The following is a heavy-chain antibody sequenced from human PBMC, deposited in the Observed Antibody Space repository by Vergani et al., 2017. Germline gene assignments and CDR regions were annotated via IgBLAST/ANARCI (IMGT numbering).Heavy chain of an antibody. CDR2: ISWNSGSI. CDR1: GFTFDDYA. D-gene: IGHD3/OR15-3a*01. CDR3: AKDRTGYYYMDV. J-gene: IGHJ6*03. V-gene: IGHV3-9*01. Sequence: EVQLVESGGGLVQPGRSLRLSCAASGFTFDDYAMHWVRQAPGKGLEWVSGISWNSGSIGYADSVKGRFTISGDNPKNSLYLQMNSLRAEDTALYYGAKDRTGYYYMDVWGKGTTVTVSS.